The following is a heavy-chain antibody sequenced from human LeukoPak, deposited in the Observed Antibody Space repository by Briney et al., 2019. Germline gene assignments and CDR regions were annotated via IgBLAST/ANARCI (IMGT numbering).Heavy chain of an antibody. D-gene: IGHD6-19*01. Sequence: ASVKVSCKASGYTFTGYYMHWVRQAPGQGLEWMGWINPSGGSTSYAQKFQGRVTMTRDMSTSTVYMELSSLRSEDTAVYYCARGGSSGWYNYWGQGTLVTVSS. V-gene: IGHV1-46*01. J-gene: IGHJ4*02. CDR3: ARGGSSGWYNY. CDR2: INPSGGST. CDR1: GYTFTGYY.